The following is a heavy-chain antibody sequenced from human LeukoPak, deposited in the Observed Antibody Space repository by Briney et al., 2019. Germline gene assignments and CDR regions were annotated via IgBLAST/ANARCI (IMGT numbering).Heavy chain of an antibody. J-gene: IGHJ6*03. CDR3: ARGSSSSSFEGYYMDV. D-gene: IGHD6-6*01. CDR2: ISSSSSYI. CDR1: GFTFSSYS. Sequence: GGSLRLSCAASGFTFSSYSMNWVRQAPGKGLEWVSSISSSSSYIYYADPVKGRFTISRDNAKNSLYLRMNSLRAEDTAVYYCARGSSSSSFEGYYMDVWGKGTTVTVSS. V-gene: IGHV3-21*01.